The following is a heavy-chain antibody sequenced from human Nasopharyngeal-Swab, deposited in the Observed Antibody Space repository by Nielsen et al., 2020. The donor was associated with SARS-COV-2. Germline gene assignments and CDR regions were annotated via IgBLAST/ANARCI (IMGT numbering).Heavy chain of an antibody. CDR3: AKDRTTMVRGVDY. CDR2: ISGSGGST. D-gene: IGHD3-10*01. Sequence: GESLKISCAASGFTFSGYAMSWVRQAPGKGLEWVSAISGSGGSTYYADSVKGRLTISRDNSKNTLYLQMNSLRAEDTAVYYCAKDRTTMVRGVDYWGQGTLVTVSS. V-gene: IGHV3-23*01. J-gene: IGHJ4*02. CDR1: GFTFSGYA.